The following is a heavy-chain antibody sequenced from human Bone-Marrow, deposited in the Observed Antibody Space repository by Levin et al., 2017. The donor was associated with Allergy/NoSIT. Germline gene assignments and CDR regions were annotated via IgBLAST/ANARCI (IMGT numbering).Heavy chain of an antibody. V-gene: IGHV4-31*03. J-gene: IGHJ4*02. CDR3: ARGPRVRNGAQFYFDF. D-gene: IGHD2-8*01. Sequence: SETLSLTCTVSGGSISSGGGFFWSWIRQRPGDGLEWIGYIYYSGSTYSNPSLKSRLTISVDTSKNQFSLKLTSVTDADTAVYYCARGPRVRNGAQFYFDFWGQGTLVLVSS. CDR2: IYYSGST. CDR1: GGSISSGGGFF.